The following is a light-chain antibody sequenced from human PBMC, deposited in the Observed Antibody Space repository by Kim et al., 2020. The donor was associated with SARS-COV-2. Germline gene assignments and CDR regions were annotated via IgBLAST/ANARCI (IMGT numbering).Light chain of an antibody. CDR1: SSDVGGYNY. J-gene: IGLJ3*02. CDR3: SSYTTSNTWV. V-gene: IGLV2-14*03. CDR2: DVS. Sequence: QSALTQPASVSGSPGQSITISCSGTSSDVGGYNYVSWYQQHPGKAPKLIIYDVSDRPSGVSDRFSGSKSGNTASLTISGLQAEDEADYHCSSYTTSNTWVFGGGTKLTVL.